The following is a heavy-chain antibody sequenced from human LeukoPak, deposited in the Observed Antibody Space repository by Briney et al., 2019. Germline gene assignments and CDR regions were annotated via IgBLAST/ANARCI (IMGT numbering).Heavy chain of an antibody. D-gene: IGHD6-13*01. Sequence: QPGGSLRLSCAASGFTFSSYSMSWVRQAPGKGLEWVSTISGSGDHTYYADSLRGRFTISRDNSKNTLYLRLNSLRAEDTALYYCAKAPGSSWAAFDSWGQGTLVTVSS. CDR2: ISGSGDHT. V-gene: IGHV3-23*01. CDR1: GFTFSSYS. J-gene: IGHJ4*02. CDR3: AKAPGSSWAAFDS.